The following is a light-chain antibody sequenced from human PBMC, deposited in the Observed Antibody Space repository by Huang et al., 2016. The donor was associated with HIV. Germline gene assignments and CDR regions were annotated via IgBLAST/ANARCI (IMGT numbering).Light chain of an antibody. Sequence: EIVLTQSPATLSLSPGERATLSCRASQSIISYLPWYQHKTGQPPRLLIYDTSNRATGIPARMSGSGSGTDFTLTIGSLEPEDFAVYYCQQRNTWPPTFGQGTRLEI. CDR2: DTS. CDR1: QSIISY. V-gene: IGKV3-11*01. J-gene: IGKJ5*01. CDR3: QQRNTWPPT.